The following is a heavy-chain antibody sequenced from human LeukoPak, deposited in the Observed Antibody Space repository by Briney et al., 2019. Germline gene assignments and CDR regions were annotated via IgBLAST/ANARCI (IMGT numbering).Heavy chain of an antibody. Sequence: GGSLRLSCAASGFTFSSYWMSWVRQAPGKGLEWVTLILYDGSKKYYTDSVRGRFTISRDDSKNTLYLQMNSLRPEDTAIYYCAREGLTGRTDGTLDHWGQGTLVTVSS. CDR3: AREGLTGRTDGTLDH. V-gene: IGHV3-30-3*01. CDR1: GFTFSSYW. J-gene: IGHJ4*02. CDR2: ILYDGSKK. D-gene: IGHD1-20*01.